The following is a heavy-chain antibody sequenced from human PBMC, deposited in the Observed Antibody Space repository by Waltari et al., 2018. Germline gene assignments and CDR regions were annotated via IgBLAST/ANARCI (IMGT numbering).Heavy chain of an antibody. D-gene: IGHD5-18*01. J-gene: IGHJ4*02. Sequence: QIQVVQSGDEVKNPGASVKVSCKGSEYNFKSYLIGWVRQAPGQGLEWVGLITAYNGNTQPAQSLHGRVTMTTDTSTNTVYMELNGLRSDDTAVYYCTKDMDGATAMAPRLDFWGQGTLVTVSS. V-gene: IGHV1-18*01. CDR1: EYNFKSYL. CDR3: TKDMDGATAMAPRLDF. CDR2: ITAYNGNT.